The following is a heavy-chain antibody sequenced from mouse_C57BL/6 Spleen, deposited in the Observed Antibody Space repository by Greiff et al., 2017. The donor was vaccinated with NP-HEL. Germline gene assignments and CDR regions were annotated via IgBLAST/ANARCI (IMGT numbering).Heavy chain of an antibody. CDR1: GYAFTNYL. CDR2: INPGSGGT. CDR3: VRWGFYDYDYYFDY. V-gene: IGHV1-54*01. D-gene: IGHD2-4*01. J-gene: IGHJ2*01. Sequence: QVQLQQSGAELVRPGTSVKVSCKASGYAFTNYLIEWVKQRPGQGLEWIGVINPGSGGTNYNEKFKGKATLTADKSSSTAYMQLSSLTSEDSAVYFCVRWGFYDYDYYFDYWGQGTTLTVSS.